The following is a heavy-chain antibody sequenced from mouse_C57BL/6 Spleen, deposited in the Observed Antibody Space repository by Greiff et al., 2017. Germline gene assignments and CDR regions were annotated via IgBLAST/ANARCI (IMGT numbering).Heavy chain of an antibody. CDR2: IDPEDGET. V-gene: IGHV14-2*01. D-gene: IGHD1-1*01. Sequence: VQLQQSGAELVKPGASVKLSCTASGFNIKDYYMHWVKQRTEQGLEWIGRIDPEDGETKYAPKFQGKATLTADTSSNTAYLQLSSLTSEDTAVYYCARYYYGSRDWDFDGWGTGTTVTVSS. CDR3: ARYYYGSRDWDFDG. J-gene: IGHJ1*03. CDR1: GFNIKDYY.